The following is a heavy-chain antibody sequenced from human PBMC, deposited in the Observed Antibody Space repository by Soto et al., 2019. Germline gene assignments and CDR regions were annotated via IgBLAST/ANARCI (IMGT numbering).Heavy chain of an antibody. CDR1: RYTFTSYG. D-gene: IGHD3-16*01. Sequence: GASVKVSCKASRYTFTSYGISWVRQAPGQGLEWMGWINAGNGNTKYSQKFQGRVTITRDTSASTAYMELSSLRSEDTAVYYCARGATATRPNYFDYWGQGTLVTVSS. CDR3: ARGATATRPNYFDY. CDR2: INAGNGNT. J-gene: IGHJ4*02. V-gene: IGHV1-3*01.